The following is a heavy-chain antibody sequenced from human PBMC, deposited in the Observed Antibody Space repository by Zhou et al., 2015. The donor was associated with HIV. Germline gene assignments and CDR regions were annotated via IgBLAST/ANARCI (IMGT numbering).Heavy chain of an antibody. CDR1: GGTFSMYT. CDR3: AREGRSGPVNPFDY. Sequence: QVQLVQSGAEVKKPGSSVKVSCKASGGTFSMYTFSWVRQAPGQGLEWVGGIKPIFGTANYAQKFQGRVTITADESTSTAYMDLSSLRSEDTAVYYCAREGRSGPVNPFDYWGRGTLXPSLQ. V-gene: IGHV1-69*01. CDR2: IKPIFGTA. D-gene: IGHD3-10*01. J-gene: IGHJ4*02.